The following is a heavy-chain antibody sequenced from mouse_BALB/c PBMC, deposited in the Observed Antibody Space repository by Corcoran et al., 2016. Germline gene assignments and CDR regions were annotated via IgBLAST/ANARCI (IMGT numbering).Heavy chain of an antibody. CDR1: GFNIKDTY. CDR2: IDPANGNT. CDR3: APYCSSPWFAY. V-gene: IGHV14-3*02. J-gene: IGHJ3*01. D-gene: IGHD2-10*01. Sequence: EVQLQQSGAELVKPGASVKLSCTASGFNIKDTYMHWVKQRPEQGLEWIGRIDPANGNTKYDPKFQGKATITADTSSNTAYLQLSSLTSEDTAVYYCAPYCSSPWFAYWGQGTLVTVSA.